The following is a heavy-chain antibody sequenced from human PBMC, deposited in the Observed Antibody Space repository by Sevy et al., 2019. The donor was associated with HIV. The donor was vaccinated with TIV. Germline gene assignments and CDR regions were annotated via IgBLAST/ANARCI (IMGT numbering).Heavy chain of an antibody. D-gene: IGHD2-15*01. Sequence: GGSLRLSCSASELTFSSYAMSWVRQAPGKGLEWVSAISGSGRFTYYADFVEGRFIISRDNSKNTLSVQMNSLRAEDTAVYYCAKGFCSGATCPRDYYYYGMDVWGQRTTVTVSS. J-gene: IGHJ6*02. CDR2: ISGSGRFT. CDR3: AKGFCSGATCPRDYYYYGMDV. CDR1: ELTFSSYA. V-gene: IGHV3-23*01.